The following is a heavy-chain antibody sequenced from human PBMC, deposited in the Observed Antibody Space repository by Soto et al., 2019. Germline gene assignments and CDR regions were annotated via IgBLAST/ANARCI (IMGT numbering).Heavy chain of an antibody. CDR2: ISSSSSYI. D-gene: IGHD1-20*01. CDR1: GFTFSSYS. V-gene: IGHV3-21*01. J-gene: IGHJ6*03. Sequence: GGSLRLSCAASGFTFSSYSMNWVRQAPGKGLEWVSSISSSSSYIYYADSVKGRFTISRDNAKNSLYLQMNSLRAEDTAVYYCARLTGTLLGYYYYYMDVWGKGTTVTVSS. CDR3: ARLTGTLLGYYYYYMDV.